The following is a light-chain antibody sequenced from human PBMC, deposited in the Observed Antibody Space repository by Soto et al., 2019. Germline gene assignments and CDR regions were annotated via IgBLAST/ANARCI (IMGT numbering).Light chain of an antibody. V-gene: IGKV3-15*01. CDR3: QQYNNWPPIT. CDR1: QTIDNT. CDR2: DAS. J-gene: IGKJ5*01. Sequence: EIVMTQSPATLSLSPGERAPLSCRASQTIDNTLAWYQRKPGQAPRLLIYDASTRATGVPARFSGSGSGTEFTLTISSLQSEDFAVYYCQQYNNWPPITFGQGTRLEIK.